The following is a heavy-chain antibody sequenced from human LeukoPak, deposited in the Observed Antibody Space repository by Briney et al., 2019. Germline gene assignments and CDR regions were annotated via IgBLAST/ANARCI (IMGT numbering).Heavy chain of an antibody. Sequence: SQTLSLTCTVSGGSISSGGYYWSWTRQHPGKGLEWIGYIYYSGSTYYNPSLKSRVTISVDTSKNQFSLKLSSVTAADTAVYYCARSELYDSSGYYYEYGMDVWGQGTTVTVSS. V-gene: IGHV4-31*03. CDR2: IYYSGST. D-gene: IGHD3-22*01. CDR1: GGSISSGGYY. CDR3: ARSELYDSSGYYYEYGMDV. J-gene: IGHJ6*02.